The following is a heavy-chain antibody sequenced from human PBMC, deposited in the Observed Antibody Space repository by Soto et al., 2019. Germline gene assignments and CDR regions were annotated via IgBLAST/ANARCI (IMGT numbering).Heavy chain of an antibody. V-gene: IGHV5-51*01. CDR2: IYPGDSDT. CDR3: ARHRFVGATYYYYMDV. CDR1: GYSFTSYW. J-gene: IGHJ6*03. Sequence: PGESLKISCKGSGYSFTSYWIGWVRQMPGKGLEWMGIIYPGDSDTRYSPSFQGQVTISADKSISTAYLQWSSLKASDTAMYYCARHRFVGATYYYYMDVWGKGTTVTVSS. D-gene: IGHD2-15*01.